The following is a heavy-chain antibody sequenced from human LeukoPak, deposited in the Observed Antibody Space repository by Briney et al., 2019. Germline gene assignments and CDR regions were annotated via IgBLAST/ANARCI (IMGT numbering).Heavy chain of an antibody. Sequence: AETLSLTCTVSGASISSGGDYWSWIRQHPGKGLEWIGYIYYSGSTNYNPSLKSRVTISVDTSKNQFSLKLSSVTAADTAVYYCARSYSSSANVDYWGQGTLVTVSS. CDR2: IYYSGST. V-gene: IGHV4-61*08. J-gene: IGHJ4*02. CDR3: ARSYSSSANVDY. D-gene: IGHD6-6*01. CDR1: GASISSGGDY.